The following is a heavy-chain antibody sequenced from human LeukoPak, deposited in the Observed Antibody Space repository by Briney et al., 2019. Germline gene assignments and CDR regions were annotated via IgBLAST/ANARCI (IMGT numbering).Heavy chain of an antibody. CDR1: VFTFSSYA. CDR2: ISGSGGST. J-gene: IGHJ6*03. D-gene: IGHD5-24*01. CDR3: AKVGRDGYNYDYYYYMDV. Sequence: GGALRLSCAASVFTFSSYAMSWVREALGGGLWWVSPISGSGGSTYYADSVKGRFTISRDNSKNTLYLQMNSLRAEDTAVYYCAKVGRDGYNYDYYYYMDVWGKGTTVTVSS. V-gene: IGHV3-23*01.